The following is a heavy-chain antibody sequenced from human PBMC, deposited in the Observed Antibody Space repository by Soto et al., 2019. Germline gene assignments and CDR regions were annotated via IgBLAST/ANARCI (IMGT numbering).Heavy chain of an antibody. J-gene: IGHJ4*02. V-gene: IGHV3-21*01. Sequence: GGGLRLSCAASRCSCRSDSRNWGRQAPGKGLEWVSSISSSSSYIYYADSVKGRFTISRDNAKNSLYLQMNSLRAEDTAVYYCAREGRATQYYFDYWGQGTLVTVSS. CDR2: ISSSSSYI. CDR1: RCSCRSDS. CDR3: AREGRATQYYFDY. D-gene: IGHD1-26*01.